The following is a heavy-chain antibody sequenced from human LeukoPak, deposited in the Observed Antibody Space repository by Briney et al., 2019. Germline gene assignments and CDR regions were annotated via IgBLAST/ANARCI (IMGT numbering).Heavy chain of an antibody. D-gene: IGHD3-10*01. CDR2: ISYDGSNK. V-gene: IGHV3-30*04. CDR1: GFTFSSYA. CDR3: AREGFGELTDYYFDY. Sequence: PGRSLRLSCAASGFTFSSYAIHWVRQAPGKGLEWVAVISYDGSNKYYADSVKGRFTISRDNSKNTLYLQMNSLRAEDTAVYYCAREGFGELTDYYFDYWGQGTLVTVSS. J-gene: IGHJ4*02.